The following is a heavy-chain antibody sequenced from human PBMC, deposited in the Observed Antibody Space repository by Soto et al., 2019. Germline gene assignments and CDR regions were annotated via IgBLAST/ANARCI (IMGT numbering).Heavy chain of an antibody. V-gene: IGHV4-39*01. Sequence: QLQLQESGPGLVKPSETLSLTCTVSGGSISSSSYYWGWIRQPPGKGLEWIGSIYYSGSTYYNPSLNSRVSISVDTSKNQFSLKLSSVTAADTAVYYCARQDYDILTGYATAYYYYMDVWGKGTTVTVSS. D-gene: IGHD3-9*01. J-gene: IGHJ6*03. CDR1: GGSISSSSYY. CDR3: ARQDYDILTGYATAYYYYMDV. CDR2: IYYSGST.